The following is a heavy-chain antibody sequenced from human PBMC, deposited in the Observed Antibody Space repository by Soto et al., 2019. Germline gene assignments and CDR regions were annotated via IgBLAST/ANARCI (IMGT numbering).Heavy chain of an antibody. V-gene: IGHV1-46*02. J-gene: IGHJ4*02. CDR2: INPFDGSR. D-gene: IGHD1-1*01. CDR3: SIVDPVETSPLDH. CDR1: GYIFNSYY. Sequence: QVQLVQSGAEVKKPGASVKVSCKASGYIFNSYYIQWERQAPGQGLEWMGWINPFDGSRMFPPSFQGRVTMTRDTSTSTVYMEVSSLRSEDTAVYYCSIVDPVETSPLDHGGQGTLVTVSS.